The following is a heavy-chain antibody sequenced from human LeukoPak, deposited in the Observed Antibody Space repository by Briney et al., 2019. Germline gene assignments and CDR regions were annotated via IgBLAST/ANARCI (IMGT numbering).Heavy chain of an antibody. Sequence: GGSLRLSCAASGFTFSSYDMSWVRQAPGKGLEWGSDISGSGGRTNYADSVKGRFTISRDNSKNTLYLQMNSLRAEDTAVYYCAKDRAYYDSSGLFDYWGQGTLVTVSS. CDR1: GFTFSSYD. D-gene: IGHD3-22*01. J-gene: IGHJ4*02. CDR3: AKDRAYYDSSGLFDY. CDR2: ISGSGGRT. V-gene: IGHV3-23*01.